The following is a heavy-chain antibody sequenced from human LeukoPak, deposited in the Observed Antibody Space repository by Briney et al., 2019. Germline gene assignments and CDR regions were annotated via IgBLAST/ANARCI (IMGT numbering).Heavy chain of an antibody. J-gene: IGHJ4*02. CDR1: DYSISSDYY. Sequence: PSETLSLTCGVSDYSISSDYYWGRIRQPPGKGLEWIGSIYHSGTAYYNPSLNSRVTISVDTSKNQFSLELNAVTAADTAVYYCARVWGYTYGYFDYWGQGTLVTVSS. D-gene: IGHD5-18*01. CDR3: ARVWGYTYGYFDY. CDR2: IYHSGTA. V-gene: IGHV4-38-2*01.